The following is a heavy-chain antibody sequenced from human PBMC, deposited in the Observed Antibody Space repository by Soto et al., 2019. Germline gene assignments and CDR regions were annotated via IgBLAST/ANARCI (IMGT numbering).Heavy chain of an antibody. V-gene: IGHV4-34*01. Sequence: QVQLQQWGAGLLKPSETLSLTCAVYGGSFSGYYWSWIRQPPGKGLEWIGEINHSGSTNYNPSLKSRVTISVDTSKNQFSLKLSSVTAADTAVYYWARKTRRVVVVAATHLGFDPWGQGTLVTVSS. CDR2: INHSGST. J-gene: IGHJ5*02. D-gene: IGHD2-15*01. CDR1: GGSFSGYY. CDR3: ARKTRRVVVVAATHLGFDP.